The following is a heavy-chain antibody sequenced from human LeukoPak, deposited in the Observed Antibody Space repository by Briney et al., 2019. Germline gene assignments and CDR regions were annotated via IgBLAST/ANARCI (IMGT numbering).Heavy chain of an antibody. CDR3: ARDRGTWNDDGFDY. CDR1: GGSISSYY. D-gene: IGHD1-1*01. J-gene: IGHJ4*02. Sequence: SETLSLTRTVSGGSISSYYWSWIRQPAGKGLEWIGRIYISGSTNYNPSLKSRVTMSVDTSKNQFSLKLSSVTAADTAVYYCARDRGTWNDDGFDYWGQGTLVTVSS. CDR2: IYISGST. V-gene: IGHV4-4*07.